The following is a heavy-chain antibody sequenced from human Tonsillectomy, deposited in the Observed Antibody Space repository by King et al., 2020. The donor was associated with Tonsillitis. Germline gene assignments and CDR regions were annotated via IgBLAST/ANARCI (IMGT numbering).Heavy chain of an antibody. CDR3: AKDRLGWSGDSDL. D-gene: IGHD3-3*01. CDR1: GFTFSIYA. J-gene: IGHJ5*02. V-gene: IGHV3-23*04. Sequence: VQLVESGGGLVQPGGSLRLSCAASGFTFSIYAMSWVRQAPGKGLEWVSSITGSGDSTYYADSMKGRFTISRDSSKNTLYLQMNSLRAEDTAIYYCAKDRLGWSGDSDLWGQGTLVTVSA. CDR2: ITGSGDST.